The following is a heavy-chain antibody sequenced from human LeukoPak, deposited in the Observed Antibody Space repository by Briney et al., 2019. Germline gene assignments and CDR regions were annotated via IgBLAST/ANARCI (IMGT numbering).Heavy chain of an antibody. CDR2: INSDGSST. V-gene: IGHV3-74*01. D-gene: IGHD2-15*01. Sequence: GGSLRLSCAASGFTFSSYWMHWVRQAPGKGLVWVSRINSDGSSTSYADSVKGQFTISRDNAKNTLYLQMNSLRAEDTAVYYCARILYGGAFDIWGQGTMVTVSS. J-gene: IGHJ3*02. CDR1: GFTFSSYW. CDR3: ARILYGGAFDI.